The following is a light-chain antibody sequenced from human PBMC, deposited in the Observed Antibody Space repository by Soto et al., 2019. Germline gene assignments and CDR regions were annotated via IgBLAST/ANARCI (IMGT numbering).Light chain of an antibody. CDR2: GAS. CDR3: QHRSNWPPD. J-gene: IGKJ3*01. CDR1: QNVRTF. Sequence: EVVLTQSPDTLSLSPGERATLSCRASQNVRTFLDWYQQKPGQSPRLLIYGASNRAAGIPARFSGSGSGTDFTLTISSLEPEDFAVYYCQHRSNWPPDFGPGAKVDIK. V-gene: IGKV3-11*01.